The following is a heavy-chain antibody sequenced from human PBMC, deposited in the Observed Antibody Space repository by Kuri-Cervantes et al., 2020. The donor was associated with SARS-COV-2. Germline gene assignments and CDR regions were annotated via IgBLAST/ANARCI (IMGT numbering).Heavy chain of an antibody. CDR1: GFTFSSYA. V-gene: IGHV3-23*01. Sequence: GESLKISCAASGFTFSSYAMSWVRQAPGKGLEWVSAISGSGGGTYYADSVKGRFTISRDNSKNTLYLQMNSLRDEDTAVYYCARQYYDILTGYYLYGMDVWGQGTTVTVSS. CDR2: ISGSGGGT. CDR3: ARQYYDILTGYYLYGMDV. D-gene: IGHD3-9*01. J-gene: IGHJ6*02.